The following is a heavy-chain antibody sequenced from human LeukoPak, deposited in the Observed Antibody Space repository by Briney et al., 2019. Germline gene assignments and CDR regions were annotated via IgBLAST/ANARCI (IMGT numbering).Heavy chain of an antibody. Sequence: GGSLRPSCAASGFTFSDYYMSWIRQAPGKGLEWVSYISSSSSYTNYADSVKGRFTISRDNAKNSLYLQMNSLRAEDTAVYYCARVRLNDILTGYYAGAYYFDYWGQGTLVTVSS. CDR3: ARVRLNDILTGYYAGAYYFDY. V-gene: IGHV3-11*06. CDR1: GFTFSDYY. J-gene: IGHJ4*02. CDR2: ISSSSSYT. D-gene: IGHD3-9*01.